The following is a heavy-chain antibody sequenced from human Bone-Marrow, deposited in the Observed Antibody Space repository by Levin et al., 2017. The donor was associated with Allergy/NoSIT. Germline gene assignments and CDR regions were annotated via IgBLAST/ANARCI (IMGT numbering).Heavy chain of an antibody. CDR3: ARDGYSSGWRIDY. CDR1: GFTFSSYA. D-gene: IGHD6-19*01. J-gene: IGHJ4*02. V-gene: IGHV3-30*04. CDR2: ISYDGSNK. Sequence: PGGSLRLSCAASGFTFSSYAMHWVRQAPGKGLEWVAVISYDGSNKYYADSVKGRFTISRDNSKNTLYLQMNSLRAEDTAVYYCARDGYSSGWRIDYWGQGTLVTVSS.